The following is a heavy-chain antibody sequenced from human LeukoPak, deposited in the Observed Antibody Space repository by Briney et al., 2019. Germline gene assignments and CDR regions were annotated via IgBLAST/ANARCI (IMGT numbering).Heavy chain of an antibody. CDR3: ARLRRNGDSGGFYYYYDY. D-gene: IGHD3-22*01. CDR2: INTVATYI. V-gene: IGHV3-21*01. CDR1: GFTFTSFS. Sequence: PGGSLRLSCAASGFTFTSFSFNWVRQAPGKGLEWVSSINTVATYIYYADSVRGRFTISRDNAKNSVYLQMDSLRAEDTGVYYCARLRRNGDSGGFYYYYDYWGQGPLVTVSS. J-gene: IGHJ4*02.